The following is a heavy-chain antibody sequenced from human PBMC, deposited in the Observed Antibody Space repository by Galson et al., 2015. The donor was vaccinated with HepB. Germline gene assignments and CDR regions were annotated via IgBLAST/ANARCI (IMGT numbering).Heavy chain of an antibody. CDR1: GYSFTSYY. J-gene: IGHJ4*02. D-gene: IGHD1-26*01. CDR3: ARGHGSGTSPDY. Sequence: VKVSCKASGYSFTSYYMHWVRQAPGQGLEWMGIINPSGGGTRYAQKFQGRVTMTRDTSTNTVYMELISLRSEDTAVYCCARGHGSGTSPDYWGQGTLVTVSS. CDR2: INPSGGGT. V-gene: IGHV1-46*01.